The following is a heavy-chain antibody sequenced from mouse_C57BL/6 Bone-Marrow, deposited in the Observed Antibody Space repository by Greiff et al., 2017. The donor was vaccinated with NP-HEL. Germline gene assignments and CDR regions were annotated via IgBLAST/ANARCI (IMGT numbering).Heavy chain of an antibody. Sequence: EVNLVESGGGLVKPGGSLTLSCAASGFTFSDYGMHWVRQAPEKGLAWVAYISSGSSTIYYADTVKGRFTISRDNAKNTLFLQMTSLRSEDTAMYYCARNYYGSSSFAYWGQGTLVTVSA. V-gene: IGHV5-17*01. CDR3: ARNYYGSSSFAY. CDR2: ISSGSSTI. CDR1: GFTFSDYG. D-gene: IGHD1-1*01. J-gene: IGHJ3*01.